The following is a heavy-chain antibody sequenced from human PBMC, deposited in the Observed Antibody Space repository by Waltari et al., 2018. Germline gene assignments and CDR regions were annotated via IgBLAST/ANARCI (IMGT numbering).Heavy chain of an antibody. CDR2: IYYSGST. Sequence: QVQLQESGPGLVKPSETLSLTCTVSGGSISSYYWSWIRQPPGKGLEWIGYIYYSGSTNYNPSLKSRVTISVDTSKNQFSLKLSSVTAADTAVYYCARGYYDSSGYYEDYWGQGTLVTVSS. D-gene: IGHD3-22*01. J-gene: IGHJ4*02. CDR1: GGSISSYY. V-gene: IGHV4-59*01. CDR3: ARGYYDSSGYYEDY.